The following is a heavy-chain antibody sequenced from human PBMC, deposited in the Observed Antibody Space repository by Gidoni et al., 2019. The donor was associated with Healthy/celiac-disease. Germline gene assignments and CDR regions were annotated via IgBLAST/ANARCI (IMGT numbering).Heavy chain of an antibody. CDR2: INSDGSST. J-gene: IGHJ4*02. CDR3: ARSDPYYDSSGYYPY. CDR1: GFNFSSYW. Sequence: EVQLVESGGGLVQPGGSLRLSCAASGFNFSSYWMHWVRQAPGKGLVWVSRINSDGSSTSYADSVKGRFTISRDNAKNTLYLQMNSLRAEDTAVYYCARSDPYYDSSGYYPYWGQGTLVTVSS. V-gene: IGHV3-74*01. D-gene: IGHD3-22*01.